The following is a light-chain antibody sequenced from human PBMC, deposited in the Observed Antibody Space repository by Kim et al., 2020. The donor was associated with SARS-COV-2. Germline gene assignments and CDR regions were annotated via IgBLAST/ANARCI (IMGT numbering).Light chain of an antibody. V-gene: IGKV1-16*02. Sequence: GSVGDRITITCRSSQGIANYLAWFQHKPGKAPKSLNYAASSLRSGVPSKFSGSGSGTDFTLTNNSLQPEDSATYYCQQYYSYPWTFGQGTKVEIK. J-gene: IGKJ1*01. CDR3: QQYYSYPWT. CDR2: AAS. CDR1: QGIANY.